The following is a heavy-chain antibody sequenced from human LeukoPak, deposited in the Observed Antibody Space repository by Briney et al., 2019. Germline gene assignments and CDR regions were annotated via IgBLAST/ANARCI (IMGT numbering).Heavy chain of an antibody. Sequence: ASVKVSCKASGYTFTGYYMHWVRQAPGQGLEWMGWINTNSSDTNYAQRFQGKITMTRDTSTTTTYMELSSLTSDDTALYYCSRLAGCGGDCYSEGDYWGQGTLVIVSS. D-gene: IGHD2-21*02. J-gene: IGHJ4*02. CDR3: SRLAGCGGDCYSEGDY. CDR1: GYTFTGYY. CDR2: INTNSSDT. V-gene: IGHV1-2*02.